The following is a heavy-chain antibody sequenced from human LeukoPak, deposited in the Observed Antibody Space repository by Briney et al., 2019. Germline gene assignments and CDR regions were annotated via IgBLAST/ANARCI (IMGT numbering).Heavy chain of an antibody. CDR2: IYYSGST. CDR3: ARGIRIDFWSGYSDY. CDR1: GGSISSYY. J-gene: IGHJ4*02. D-gene: IGHD3-3*01. V-gene: IGHV4-59*01. Sequence: PSETLSLTCTVSGGSISSYYWSWIRQPPGKGLEWIGHIYYSGSTNYNPSLKSRVTISVDTSKNQFSLKLSSVTAADTAVYYCARGIRIDFWSGYSDYWGQGTLVTVSS.